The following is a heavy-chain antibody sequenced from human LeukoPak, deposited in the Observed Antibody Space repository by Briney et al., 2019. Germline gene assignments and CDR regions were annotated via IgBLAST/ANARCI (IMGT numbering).Heavy chain of an antibody. Sequence: SQTLSLTCTVSGGSISSGGYYWSWIRQPPGKGLEWIGYIYYSGSTNYNPSLKSRVTISVDTSKNQFSLKLSSVTAADTAVYYCARSPAYSSGFDYWGQGTLVTVSS. J-gene: IGHJ4*02. V-gene: IGHV4-61*08. D-gene: IGHD6-19*01. CDR3: ARSPAYSSGFDY. CDR2: IYYSGST. CDR1: GGSISSGGYY.